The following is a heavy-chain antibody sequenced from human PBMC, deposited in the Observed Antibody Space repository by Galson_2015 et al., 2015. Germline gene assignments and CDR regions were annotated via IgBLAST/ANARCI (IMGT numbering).Heavy chain of an antibody. CDR1: GFTFSSYS. V-gene: IGHV3-21*01. J-gene: IGHJ4*02. CDR2: ISSSSSYI. Sequence: SLRLSCAASGFTFSSYSMNWVRQAPGKGLEWASSISSSSSYIYYADSVKGRFTISRDNAKNSLYLQMNSLRAEDTAVYYCARVRMGSGRHEHDYWGQGTLVTVSS. CDR3: ARVRMGSGRHEHDY. D-gene: IGHD3-10*01.